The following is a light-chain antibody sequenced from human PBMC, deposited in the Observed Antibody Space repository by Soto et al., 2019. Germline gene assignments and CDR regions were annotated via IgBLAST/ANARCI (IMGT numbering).Light chain of an antibody. CDR3: SSYAASNNLGV. CDR1: SSDVGGYNY. Sequence: QSVLTQPPSASGSPGQSVTISCIGTSSDVGGYNYVSWYQQHPGKAPKLMIYEVSKRPSGVPERFSGSKSGNTASLTVSGLQAEDEADYYCSSYAASNNLGVFGGGTKLTVL. V-gene: IGLV2-8*01. CDR2: EVS. J-gene: IGLJ2*01.